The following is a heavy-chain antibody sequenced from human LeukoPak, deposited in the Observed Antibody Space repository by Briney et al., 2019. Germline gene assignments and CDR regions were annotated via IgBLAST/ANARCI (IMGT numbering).Heavy chain of an antibody. CDR3: ARQTGVGLFILP. D-gene: IGHD3-3*01. CDR1: GYSISSGYY. J-gene: IGHJ4*02. Sequence: SETLSLTCTVSGYSISSGYYWGWIRQPPGKGLEWIGSIYHSGSTYNNPSLKSRVTISVDTSKNQFSLKLTSVTAADTAVYYCARQTGVGLFILPGGQGTLVTVSS. V-gene: IGHV4-38-2*02. CDR2: IYHSGST.